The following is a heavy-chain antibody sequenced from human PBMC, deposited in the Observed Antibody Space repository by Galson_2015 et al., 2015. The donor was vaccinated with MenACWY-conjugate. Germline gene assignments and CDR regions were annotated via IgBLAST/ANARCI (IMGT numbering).Heavy chain of an antibody. CDR3: ARGYNNNWDYGAYFDY. V-gene: IGHV3-30-3*01. CDR1: GFTFTSYA. D-gene: IGHD1-7*01. Sequence: SLRLSYAASGFTFTSYAMHWVRQAPGKGLEWVGVVANDENNKFYADSVKGRFTISRDNSKRTLFLQMNSLRTEDTAVYYCARGYNNNWDYGAYFDYWGQGSLVTVSS. CDR2: VANDENNK. J-gene: IGHJ4*02.